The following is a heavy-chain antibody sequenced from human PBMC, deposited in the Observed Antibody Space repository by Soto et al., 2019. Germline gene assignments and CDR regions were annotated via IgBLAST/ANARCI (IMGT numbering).Heavy chain of an antibody. J-gene: IGHJ5*02. D-gene: IGHD3-3*01. CDR2: MNPNSGNT. Sequence: GXSGKVSCKASGYTFTSYDINWVRQATGQGLEWMGWMNPNSGNTGYAQKFQGRVTMTRNTSISSAYMELSSLRSEDTAVYYCARTRILTIFGVVIISWFDHWGQGTLVTVSS. V-gene: IGHV1-8*01. CDR3: ARTRILTIFGVVIISWFDH. CDR1: GYTFTSYD.